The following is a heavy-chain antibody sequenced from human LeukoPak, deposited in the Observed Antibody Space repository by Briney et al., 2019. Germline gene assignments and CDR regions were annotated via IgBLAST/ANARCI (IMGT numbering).Heavy chain of an antibody. Sequence: SVKVSCKASGGTFSSYAISWVRQAPGQGPEWMGRIIPIFGTANYAQKFQGRVTITTDESTSTAYMELSSLRSEDTAVYYSARDRPPYYYDSSGYYYYAFDIWGQGTMVTVSS. V-gene: IGHV1-69*05. CDR1: GGTFSSYA. J-gene: IGHJ3*02. D-gene: IGHD3-22*01. CDR3: ARDRPPYYYDSSGYYYYAFDI. CDR2: IIPIFGTA.